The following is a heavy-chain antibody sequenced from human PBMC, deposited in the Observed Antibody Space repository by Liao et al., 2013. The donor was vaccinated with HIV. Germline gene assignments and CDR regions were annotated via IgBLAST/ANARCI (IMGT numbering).Heavy chain of an antibody. V-gene: IGHV4-4*07. CDR2: IYTSGST. D-gene: IGHD2-15*01. Sequence: QVQLQESGPGLVKPSETLSLTCTVSGGSISSYYWSWIRQPAGKGLEWIGRIYTSGSTNYNPSLKSRVTISVDRSKNQFSLKVTSVTAADTAVYYCARWDMEAFDIWGHGTMVTVSS. CDR3: ARWDMEAFDI. CDR1: GGSISSYY. J-gene: IGHJ3*02.